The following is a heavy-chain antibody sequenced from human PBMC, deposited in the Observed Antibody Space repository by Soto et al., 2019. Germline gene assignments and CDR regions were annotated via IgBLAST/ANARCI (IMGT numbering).Heavy chain of an antibody. D-gene: IGHD4-17*01. CDR1: GGSISSYY. J-gene: IGHJ4*02. Sequence: SETLSLTCTVSGGSISSYYWSWIRQPPGKGLEWIGYIYYSGSTNYNPSLKSRVTISVDTSKNQFSLKLGSVTAADTAVYYCARNYGDFHHLFDYWGQGTLVTVSS. CDR3: ARNYGDFHHLFDY. CDR2: IYYSGST. V-gene: IGHV4-59*01.